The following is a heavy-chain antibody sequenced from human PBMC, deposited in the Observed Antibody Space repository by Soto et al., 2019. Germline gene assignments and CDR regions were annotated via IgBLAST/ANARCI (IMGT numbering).Heavy chain of an antibody. J-gene: IGHJ4*02. V-gene: IGHV4-39*01. CDR3: VSQRTSVLTQAYFDY. Sequence: SETLSLTCTVSGGSVSNSNYYWVWIRHSPGKGLEWIGSVYYRGRSYSKSSVKSRVTISVDTSKNQFSLNLNSVTASDTAVYYCVSQRTSVLTQAYFDYWGPGALVTV. CDR1: GGSVSNSNYY. CDR2: VYYRGRS. D-gene: IGHD2-8*01.